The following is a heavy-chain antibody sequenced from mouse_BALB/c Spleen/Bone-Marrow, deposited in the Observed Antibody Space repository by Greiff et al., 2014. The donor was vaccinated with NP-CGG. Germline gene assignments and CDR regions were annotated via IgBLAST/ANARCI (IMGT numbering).Heavy chain of an antibody. J-gene: IGHJ2*01. D-gene: IGHD2-3*01. CDR3: ARYDVYYYFDY. CDR1: GFTFTDYY. CDR2: IRNKANGYTT. V-gene: IGHV7-3*02. Sequence: DVQLVESGGGLVQPGGSLRLSCAPSGFTFTDYYMSWVRQPPGKALEWLGFIRNKANGYTTEYSASVKGRFTISRDNSQSILYLQMNTLRAEDSATYYCARYDVYYYFDYWGQGTTLTVSS.